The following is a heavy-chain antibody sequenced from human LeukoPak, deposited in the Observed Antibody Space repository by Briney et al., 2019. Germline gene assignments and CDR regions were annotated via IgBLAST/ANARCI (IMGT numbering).Heavy chain of an antibody. CDR3: AGCITMVRGVIYEFDY. CDR1: GFTFSSYA. V-gene: IGHV3-30*04. D-gene: IGHD3-10*01. J-gene: IGHJ4*02. CDR2: ILYDGSNK. Sequence: GGSLRLSCAASGFTFSSYAMHWVRQAPGKGLEWVAIILYDGSNKYYADSVKGRFTISRDNSKNTLYLQMNSLRAEDTAVYYCAGCITMVRGVIYEFDYWGQGTLVTVSS.